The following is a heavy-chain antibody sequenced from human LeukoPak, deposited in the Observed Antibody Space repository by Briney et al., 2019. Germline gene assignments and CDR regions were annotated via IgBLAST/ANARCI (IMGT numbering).Heavy chain of an antibody. CDR3: ARLRGLYSDTNRYQTALDC. Sequence: PGGSLRLSCAASGFTFSSFTMNWVRQAPGKGLEWVSSINSRSNYISYADSVKGRFTISRDNAKNSLYVQMNSLRAEDTAVYYCARLRGLYSDTNRYQTALDCWDQGTLVTVSS. CDR1: GFTFSSFT. V-gene: IGHV3-21*01. D-gene: IGHD1-26*01. J-gene: IGHJ4*02. CDR2: INSRSNYI.